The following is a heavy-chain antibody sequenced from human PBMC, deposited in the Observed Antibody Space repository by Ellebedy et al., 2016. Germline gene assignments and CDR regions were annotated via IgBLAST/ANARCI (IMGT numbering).Heavy chain of an antibody. CDR3: TKLCYDTSGRQGMDV. J-gene: IGHJ6*02. V-gene: IGHV3-30*18. Sequence: GESLKISXAASGFTFSSYGMHWVRQAPGKGLEWVAVISYDGSNKYYADSVKGRFTISRDNSKNTVYLQMNSLRVEDTAVYYCTKLCYDTSGRQGMDVWGQGTTVTVSS. CDR1: GFTFSSYG. CDR2: ISYDGSNK. D-gene: IGHD3-22*01.